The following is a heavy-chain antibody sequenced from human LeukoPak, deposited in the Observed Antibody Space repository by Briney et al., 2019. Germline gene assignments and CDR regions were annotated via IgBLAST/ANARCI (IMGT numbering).Heavy chain of an antibody. CDR1: GDSISSGDYY. D-gene: IGHD2-2*01. CDR2: ISSSGST. J-gene: IGHJ3*02. Sequence: SQTLSLTCTVSGDSISSGDYYWSWIRQPAGKGLERIGRISSSGSTNYNPSLKSRVTISVDTSKNQFSLKLSSVTAADTAVYYCARIIVVVPAAMFDDAFDIWGQGTLVTVSS. CDR3: ARIIVVVPAAMFDDAFDI. V-gene: IGHV4-61*02.